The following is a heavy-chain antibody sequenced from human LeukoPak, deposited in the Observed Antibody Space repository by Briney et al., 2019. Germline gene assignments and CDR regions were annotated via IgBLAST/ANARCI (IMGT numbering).Heavy chain of an antibody. D-gene: IGHD5-18*01. CDR1: GFTFSSYW. Sequence: PGGSLRLSCAASGFTFSSYWMSWVRQAPGKGLEWVANIEQDASEKNYVDSVKGRCTISRDNAKNSLYLQINSLRAEDTAVYFCARDRGYTTFDIWGQGTMVTVSS. CDR3: ARDRGYTTFDI. V-gene: IGHV3-7*05. J-gene: IGHJ3*02. CDR2: IEQDASEK.